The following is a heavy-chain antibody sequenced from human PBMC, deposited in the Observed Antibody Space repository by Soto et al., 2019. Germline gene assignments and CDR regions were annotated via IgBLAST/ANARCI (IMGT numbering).Heavy chain of an antibody. CDR1: GFTFSSYG. J-gene: IGHJ6*02. D-gene: IGHD6-19*01. CDR3: AKDRGAVDTYGMDV. Sequence: QVQLVESGGGVVQPGRSLRLSCAASGFTFSSYGMHWVRQAPGKGLEWVAVISYDGSNKYYADSVKGRFTISRDNSKNTLYLQMNSLRAEDTAVYYCAKDRGAVDTYGMDVWGQGTTVTVSS. V-gene: IGHV3-30*18. CDR2: ISYDGSNK.